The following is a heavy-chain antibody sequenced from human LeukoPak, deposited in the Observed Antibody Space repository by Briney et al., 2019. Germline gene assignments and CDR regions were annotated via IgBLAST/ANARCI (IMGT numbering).Heavy chain of an antibody. CDR3: AKERAEWLRSSTWFDP. J-gene: IGHJ5*02. D-gene: IGHD5-12*01. V-gene: IGHV3-30*02. Sequence: GGSLRLSCAASGFTFSSYGMHWVRQAPGKGLEWVAFIRYDGSNKYYADSVKGRFTISRDNSKNTLYLQMNSLRAEDTAVYYCAKERAEWLRSSTWFDPWGQGTLVTVS. CDR2: IRYDGSNK. CDR1: GFTFSSYG.